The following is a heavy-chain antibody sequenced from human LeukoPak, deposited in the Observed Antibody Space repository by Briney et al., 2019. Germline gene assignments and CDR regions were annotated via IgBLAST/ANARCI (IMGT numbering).Heavy chain of an antibody. Sequence: PSETLSLTCAVYGGSFSGYYWSWIRQPPGKGLEWIGEINHSGSTNYNPSLKSRVTISVDTSKNQFSLKLSSVTAADTAVYYCARATKKVPAANDYWGQGTLVTVSS. CDR2: INHSGST. D-gene: IGHD2-2*01. CDR1: GGSFSGYY. V-gene: IGHV4-34*01. J-gene: IGHJ4*02. CDR3: ARATKKVPAANDY.